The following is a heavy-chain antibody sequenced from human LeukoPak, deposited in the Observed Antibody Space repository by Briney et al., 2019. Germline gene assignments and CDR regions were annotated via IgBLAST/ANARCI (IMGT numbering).Heavy chain of an antibody. V-gene: IGHV3-53*01. D-gene: IGHD6-19*01. CDR2: IYRGGTT. J-gene: IGHJ5*02. CDR3: ARQRDDNSGYYIS. CDR1: GFTVSSSF. Sequence: GGSLRLSCAASGFTVSSSFMSWVRQAPGKGLEWVSLIYRGGTTYVADSVKGRFTVSRDISKNTLYLQMNSLRAEDTALYYCARQRDDNSGYYISWGQGSLVTVSS.